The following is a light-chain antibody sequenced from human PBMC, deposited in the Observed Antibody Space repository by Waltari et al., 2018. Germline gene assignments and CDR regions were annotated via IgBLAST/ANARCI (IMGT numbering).Light chain of an antibody. CDR1: QAISSW. J-gene: IGKJ2*01. Sequence: IQMTQSPSSVSASVGDRVTITCRASQAISSWLAWYQQKPGKAPKLLIYGASTLESWVPGRFSGTGSGTEFTLTISSLQPDDFATYYCQRYNSYANTFGQGTKVDIK. V-gene: IGKV1-5*01. CDR3: QRYNSYANT. CDR2: GAS.